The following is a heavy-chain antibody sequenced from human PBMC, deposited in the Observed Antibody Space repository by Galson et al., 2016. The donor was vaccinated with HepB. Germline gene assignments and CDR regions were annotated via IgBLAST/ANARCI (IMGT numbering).Heavy chain of an antibody. D-gene: IGHD6-19*01. V-gene: IGHV1-18*03. CDR1: GYSLSDYG. CDR2: NSPNNANT. J-gene: IGHJ4*02. CDR3: ARVDWDGDASGLYRRYFFDY. Sequence: SVQVCCKASGYSLSDYGVTWVRQAPGQGLEWMGWNSPNNANTNYAQNFQGRITMTTDTSSHIAYTELMNLRSDDMSVYFCARVDWDGDASGLYRRYFFDYWGQGSLFTVSS.